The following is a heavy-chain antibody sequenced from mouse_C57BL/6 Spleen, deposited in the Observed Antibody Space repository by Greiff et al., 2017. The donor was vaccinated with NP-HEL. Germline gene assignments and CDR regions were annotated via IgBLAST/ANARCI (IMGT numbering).Heavy chain of an antibody. J-gene: IGHJ3*01. V-gene: IGHV1-53*01. CDR2: ITPRNDGT. CDR1: GYTFTSYW. Sequence: QVQLQPPGTELVKPGASVKLSCQASGYTFTSYWMHWVKQRPGQGLEWIGNITPRNDGTNYNEKFKSKATLTVDKSSSTAYMQLSSLTSEDSAVYDCARSLYDYDFYAYGGKGTLVTVSA. D-gene: IGHD2-4*01. CDR3: ARSLYDYDFYAY.